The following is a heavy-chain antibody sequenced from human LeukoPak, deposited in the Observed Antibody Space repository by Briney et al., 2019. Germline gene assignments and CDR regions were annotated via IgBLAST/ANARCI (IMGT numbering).Heavy chain of an antibody. CDR1: GGSISSYY. CDR3: ARIRTQLNYYGSGSYFPGSSIKYPSDAFDI. J-gene: IGHJ3*02. Sequence: SETLSLTCTVSGGSISSYYWSWIRQPPGKGLEWIGYIYYSGSTNYNPSLKSRVTISVDTSKNQFSLKLSSVTAADTAVYYCARIRTQLNYYGSGSYFPGSSIKYPSDAFDIWGQGTMVTVSS. CDR2: IYYSGST. D-gene: IGHD3-10*01. V-gene: IGHV4-59*01.